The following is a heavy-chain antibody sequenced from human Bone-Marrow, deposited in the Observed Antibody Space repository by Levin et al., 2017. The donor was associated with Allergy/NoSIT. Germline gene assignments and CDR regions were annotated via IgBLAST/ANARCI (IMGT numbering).Heavy chain of an antibody. CDR3: ARETDQSFYYFDL. V-gene: IGHV3-48*01. J-gene: IGHJ2*01. Sequence: GESLKISCAASGFTFSSYSMSWVRQAAGNGLEWVSYIDRSGTTIYYADSVKARFTISRDNAKNSLYLQVNSLRADDTAVYYCARETDQSFYYFDLWGGGTVVTVSS. D-gene: IGHD2/OR15-2a*01. CDR2: IDRSGTTI. CDR1: GFTFSSYS.